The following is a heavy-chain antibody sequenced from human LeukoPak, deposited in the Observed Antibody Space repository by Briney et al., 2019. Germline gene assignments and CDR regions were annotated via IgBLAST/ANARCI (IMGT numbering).Heavy chain of an antibody. CDR2: ISSGGSRT. Sequence: GGSLRLSCAASGFSFSDYSMSWMRQAPGKGLEWLSYISSGGSRTFYADSVKGRFTISRDNAKNSLFLEMNSLRAEDTALFYCARTTHYGSRTYSYYFDHWGQGTLVTVSS. CDR1: GFSFSDYS. CDR3: ARTTHYGSRTYSYYFDH. D-gene: IGHD3-10*01. V-gene: IGHV3-11*01. J-gene: IGHJ4*02.